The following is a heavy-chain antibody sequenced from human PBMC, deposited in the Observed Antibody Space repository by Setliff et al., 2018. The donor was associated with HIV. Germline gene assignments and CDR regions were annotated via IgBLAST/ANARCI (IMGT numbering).Heavy chain of an antibody. CDR3: ATRGEQLYFYGMDV. CDR1: GYTFTSYA. J-gene: IGHJ6*02. V-gene: IGHV7-4-1*02. CDR2: IHTNTGDP. Sequence: ASVKVSCKASGYTFTSYAVNWVRQAPGQGLEWVGGIHTNTGDPTYAQGFTGRFVFSFDTSVGTAYLQISGLKAEDTAVYYCATRGEQLYFYGMDVWGQGTTVTVSS. D-gene: IGHD1-26*01.